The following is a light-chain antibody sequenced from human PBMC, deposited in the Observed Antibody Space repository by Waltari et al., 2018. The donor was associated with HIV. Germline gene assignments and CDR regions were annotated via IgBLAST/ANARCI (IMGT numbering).Light chain of an antibody. V-gene: IGLV1-40*01. CDR2: DIN. CDR3: QSYDSSLNVI. CDR1: NSNIGAGYG. J-gene: IGLJ2*01. Sequence: QSVLTQPPSVSGAPGQRVTISCTGSNSNIGAGYGVHWYQHLPGAAPKLLIYDINNRPSEVPDRFSGSKSGTSASLAITGLQVEDEGDYFCQSYDSSLNVIFGGGTKPTVL.